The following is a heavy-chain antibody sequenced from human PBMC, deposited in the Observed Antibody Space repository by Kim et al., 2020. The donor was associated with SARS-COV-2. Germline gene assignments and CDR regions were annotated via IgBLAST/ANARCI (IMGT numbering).Heavy chain of an antibody. Sequence: SETLSLTCTVSGGSISSGGYYWSWIRQHPGKGLEWIGYIYYSGSTYYNPSLKSRVTISVDTSKNQFSLKLSSVTAADTAVYYCARAGYSSSHFDYWGQGTLVTVSS. CDR3: ARAGYSSSHFDY. V-gene: IGHV4-31*03. CDR1: GGSISSGGYY. CDR2: IYYSGST. D-gene: IGHD6-13*01. J-gene: IGHJ4*02.